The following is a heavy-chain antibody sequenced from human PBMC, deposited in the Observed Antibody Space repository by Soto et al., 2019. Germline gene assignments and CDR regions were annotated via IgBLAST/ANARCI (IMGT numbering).Heavy chain of an antibody. CDR2: IYPSDSDT. D-gene: IGHD2-21*02. V-gene: IGHV5-51*01. CDR3: AREGTALSAFDL. CDR1: GYSFSTYW. Sequence: GESLKISCKGSGYSFSTYWIGCVRQLPGKGLEWMAIIYPSDSDTRYSPSFQGQVTISADKSITTAYLRWSSLKASDTAMYYCAREGTALSAFDLWGQGTMVTVSS. J-gene: IGHJ3*01.